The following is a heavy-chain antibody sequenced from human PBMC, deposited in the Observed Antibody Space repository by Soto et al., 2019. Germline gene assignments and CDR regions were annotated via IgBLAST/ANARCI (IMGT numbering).Heavy chain of an antibody. CDR1: GYTFSNYY. Sequence: QVQLVQSGAEVKKPGASVKVSCKASGYTFSNYYFHWVRQAPGQGLEWMGWINPNSGGTNYAQQFQGRVTMTRDRCSSTTYMDLSRLTSDDTAVSFCARGGDYDWFDPWGQGTLVTVSS. V-gene: IGHV1-2*02. CDR2: INPNSGGT. CDR3: ARGGDYDWFDP. D-gene: IGHD4-17*01. J-gene: IGHJ5*02.